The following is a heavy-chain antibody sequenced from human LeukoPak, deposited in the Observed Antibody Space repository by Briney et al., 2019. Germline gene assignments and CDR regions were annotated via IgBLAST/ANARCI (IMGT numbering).Heavy chain of an antibody. CDR3: ATEGGPPIERY. Sequence: GGSLRLSCAASGFTFSIYAMSWVRQAPGKGLGWVSAIGGRTDTTYYADSVKGRFTISRDNSKNTLLLQMNSLRAEDTAVYYCATEGGPPIERYWGQGTLVTVSS. CDR2: IGGRTDTT. CDR1: GFTFSIYA. V-gene: IGHV3-23*01. J-gene: IGHJ4*02. D-gene: IGHD2-15*01.